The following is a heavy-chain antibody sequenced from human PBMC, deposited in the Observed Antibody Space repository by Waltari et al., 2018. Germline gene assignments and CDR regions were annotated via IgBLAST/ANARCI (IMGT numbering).Heavy chain of an antibody. CDR1: GFSLSTSGVG. Sequence: QITLKESGPTLVKPTQTLTLTCTFSGFSLSTSGVGVGWIRQPPGKALEWLALIYWNDDKRYSPSLKSRLTITKETSKNQVVLTMTNMDPVDTATYYCAHRRAYIVATVNYFDYWGQGTLVTVSS. J-gene: IGHJ4*02. CDR3: AHRRAYIVATVNYFDY. V-gene: IGHV2-5*01. D-gene: IGHD5-12*01. CDR2: IYWNDDK.